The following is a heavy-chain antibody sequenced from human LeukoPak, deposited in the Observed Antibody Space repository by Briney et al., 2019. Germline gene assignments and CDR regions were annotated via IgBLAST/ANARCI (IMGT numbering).Heavy chain of an antibody. Sequence: PSKTLSLTCTVSGGSISSGSYYWSWIRQPAGKGLEWIGRIYTSGSTNYNPSLKSRVTISVDTSKNQFSLKLSSVTAADTAVYYCARGLRIPYCSSTSCYPARYYYYMDVWGKGTAVTVSS. V-gene: IGHV4-61*02. CDR2: IYTSGST. CDR1: GGSISSGSYY. D-gene: IGHD2-2*01. CDR3: ARGLRIPYCSSTSCYPARYYYYMDV. J-gene: IGHJ6*03.